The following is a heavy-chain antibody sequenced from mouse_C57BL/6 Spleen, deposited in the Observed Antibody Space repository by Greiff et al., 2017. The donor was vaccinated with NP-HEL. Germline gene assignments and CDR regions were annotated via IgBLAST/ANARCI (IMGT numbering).Heavy chain of an antibody. J-gene: IGHJ2*01. CDR3: ARDRITTVVEGYYFDY. CDR1: GFTFSSYA. Sequence: DVKLVESGGGLVKPGGSLKLSCAASGFTFSSYAMSWVRQTPEKRLEWVATISDGGSYTYYPDNVKGRFTISRDNAKNNLYLQMSHLKSEDTARYYCARDRITTVVEGYYFDYWGQGTTRTVSS. V-gene: IGHV5-4*01. D-gene: IGHD1-1*01. CDR2: ISDGGSYT.